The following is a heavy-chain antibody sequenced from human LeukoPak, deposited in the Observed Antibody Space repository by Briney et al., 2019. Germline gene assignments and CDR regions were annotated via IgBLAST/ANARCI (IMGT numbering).Heavy chain of an antibody. Sequence: SETLSLTCTLSGGSISSSSYYWGWIRQPPGKGLEWIGSIYYSGSTYYNPSLKSRVTISVDTSKNQFSLKLSSVTAADTAVYYCARGLDTAMAYFDYWGQGTLVTVSS. CDR1: GGSISSSSYY. J-gene: IGHJ4*02. CDR3: ARGLDTAMAYFDY. CDR2: IYYSGST. D-gene: IGHD5-18*01. V-gene: IGHV4-39*07.